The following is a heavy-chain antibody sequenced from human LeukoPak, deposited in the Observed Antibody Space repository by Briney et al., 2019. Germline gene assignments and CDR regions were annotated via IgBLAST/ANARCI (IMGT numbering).Heavy chain of an antibody. CDR1: GFTFTSFA. Sequence: RGSLRPSCAASGFTFTSFAISWVRHAPGKGLEWVSATSTSGDRTYYADSVTGRLTISRDKSKNTLYLQRNSLRAEDTAVYYWAKDRGLLASDIWGQGTMVTVSS. CDR2: TSTSGDRT. D-gene: IGHD2-21*01. V-gene: IGHV3-23*01. CDR3: AKDRGLLASDI. J-gene: IGHJ3*02.